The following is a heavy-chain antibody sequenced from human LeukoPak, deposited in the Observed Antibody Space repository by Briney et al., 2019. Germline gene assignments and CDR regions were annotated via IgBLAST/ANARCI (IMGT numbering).Heavy chain of an antibody. Sequence: GGSLRLSCAASGFTFSSYAMSWVRQAPGKGLEWVSAISGSGGSTYYADSVKGRFTISRDNSKNTVYLQMNSLRAEDTAVYYCARSYYYDSRGNYYGMDVWGQGTTVTVSS. CDR3: ARSYYYDSRGNYYGMDV. V-gene: IGHV3-23*01. CDR2: ISGSGGST. J-gene: IGHJ6*02. CDR1: GFTFSSYA. D-gene: IGHD3-22*01.